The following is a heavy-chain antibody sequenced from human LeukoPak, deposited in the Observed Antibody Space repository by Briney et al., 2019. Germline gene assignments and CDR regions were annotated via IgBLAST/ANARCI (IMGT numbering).Heavy chain of an antibody. J-gene: IGHJ5*02. CDR3: ASGVGTVVVPAAMGWFDP. CDR1: GGTFSSYA. V-gene: IGHV1-69*05. D-gene: IGHD2-2*01. Sequence: GASVKASCKASGGTFSSYAISWVRQAPGQGLEWMGGIIPIFGTANYAQKFQGRVTITTDESTSTAYMELSSLRSGDTAVYYCASGVGTVVVPAAMGWFDPWGQGTLVTVSS. CDR2: IIPIFGTA.